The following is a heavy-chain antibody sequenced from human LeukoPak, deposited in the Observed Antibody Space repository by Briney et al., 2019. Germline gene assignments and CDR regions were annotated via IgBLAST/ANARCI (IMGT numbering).Heavy chain of an antibody. V-gene: IGHV4-34*01. D-gene: IGHD2-15*01. CDR1: GGSFSGYY. J-gene: IGHJ6*02. CDR3: ARGANFYYYGMDV. Sequence: ETLSLTCAVYGGSFSGYYWSCIRQPPGKGIESIGEINHSGSTTYDPSIKSRVTISVDTSKNQFSLKLSSVTATDTAVYYCARGANFYYYGMDVWGQGTTVTVSS. CDR2: INHSGST.